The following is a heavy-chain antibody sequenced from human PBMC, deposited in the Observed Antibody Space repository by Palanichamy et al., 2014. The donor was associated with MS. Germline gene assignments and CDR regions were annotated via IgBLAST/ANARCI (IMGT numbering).Heavy chain of an antibody. CDR1: GGSFSGYY. J-gene: IGHJ5*02. Sequence: QVQLQQWGAGLLKPSETLSLTCAVHGGSFSGYYWSWIRQPPGKGLEWIGESNLSGSTNYNLSLKSRVTISVDTSKKQFSLRLTSVTAADTAVYYCARLLWTRFDPWGQGILVTVSS. D-gene: IGHD3-10*01. CDR2: SNLSGST. CDR3: ARLLWTRFDP. V-gene: IGHV4-34*01.